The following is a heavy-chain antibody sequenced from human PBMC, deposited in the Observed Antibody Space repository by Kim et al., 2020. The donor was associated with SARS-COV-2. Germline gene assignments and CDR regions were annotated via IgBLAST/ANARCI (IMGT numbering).Heavy chain of an antibody. CDR2: INPSGGST. V-gene: IGHV1-46*01. Sequence: ASVKVSCKASGYTFTSYYMHWVRQAPGQGLEWMGIINPSGGSTSYAQKFQGRVTMTRDTSTSTVYMELSSLRSEDTAVYYCARDGGQQLPHAYYGMDVWGQGTTVTVSS. J-gene: IGHJ6*02. CDR3: ARDGGQQLPHAYYGMDV. D-gene: IGHD6-13*01. CDR1: GYTFTSYY.